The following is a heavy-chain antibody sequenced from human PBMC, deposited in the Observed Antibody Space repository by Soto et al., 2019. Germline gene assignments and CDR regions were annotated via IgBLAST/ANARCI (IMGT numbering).Heavy chain of an antibody. J-gene: IGHJ6*02. CDR2: ISSSGSTI. V-gene: IGHV3-48*03. Sequence: GGSLRLSCAASGFTFSSYEMNWVRQAPGKGLEWVSYISSSGSTIYYADSVKGRFTISRDNAKNSLYLQMNSLRAEATAVYYCARDIVVVPAARDYYGMDVWGQGTTVTVSS. CDR1: GFTFSSYE. D-gene: IGHD2-2*01. CDR3: ARDIVVVPAARDYYGMDV.